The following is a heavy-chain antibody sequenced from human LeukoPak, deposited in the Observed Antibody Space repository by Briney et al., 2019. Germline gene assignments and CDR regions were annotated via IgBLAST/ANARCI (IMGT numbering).Heavy chain of an antibody. D-gene: IGHD6-13*01. Sequence: GESPKISCKGSGYSFTSYWISWVRQMPGKGLEWMGRIDPSDSYTNYSPSFQGHVTISADKSISTAYLQWSSLKASDTAMYYCARRSGDSSSWVDYWGQGTLVTVSS. J-gene: IGHJ4*02. CDR1: GYSFTSYW. CDR3: ARRSGDSSSWVDY. V-gene: IGHV5-10-1*01. CDR2: IDPSDSYT.